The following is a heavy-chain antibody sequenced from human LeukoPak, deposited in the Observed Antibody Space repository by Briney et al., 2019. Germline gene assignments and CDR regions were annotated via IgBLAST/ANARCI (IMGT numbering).Heavy chain of an antibody. D-gene: IGHD6-19*01. V-gene: IGHV3-23*01. CDR3: AKAGIGVVGYFDY. J-gene: IGHJ4*02. CDR2: IRGSGGGT. CDR1: GFTFSSYA. Sequence: GGSLRLSCAASGFTFSSYAMSWVRQAPGKGLEWVSTIRGSGGGTYYADSVKGRFTISRDNSKNTLYLQINSLRDEDTALYYCAKAGIGVVGYFDYWGQGTLVTVSS.